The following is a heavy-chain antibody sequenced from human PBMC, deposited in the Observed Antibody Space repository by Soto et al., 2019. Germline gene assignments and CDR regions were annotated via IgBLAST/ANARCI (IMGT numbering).Heavy chain of an antibody. CDR2: TKPDGSQK. D-gene: IGHD2-8*01. V-gene: IGHV3-7*01. Sequence: EVQLVESGGGLVQPGGSLRLSFAASGFTFSSYWMSWVRQAPGKGLEWVANTKPDGSQKYYVDAVKGRFTISRDNAENSLYLQMNSLRAEDTAEYYCARDPDCTRGAGMDVWGQGTTVTVSS. CDR3: ARDPDCTRGAGMDV. CDR1: GFTFSSYW. J-gene: IGHJ6*02.